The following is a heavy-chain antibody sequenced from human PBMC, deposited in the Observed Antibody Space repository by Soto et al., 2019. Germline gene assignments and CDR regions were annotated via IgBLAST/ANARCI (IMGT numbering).Heavy chain of an antibody. CDR1: GFTFSGYG. V-gene: IGHV3-30*18. CDR3: AKDWGGYDRFDY. D-gene: IGHD5-12*01. J-gene: IGHJ4*02. Sequence: GGSLRLSCAASGFTFSGYGMHWVRQAPGKGLEWVAVISYDGSNKYYADSVKGRFTISRDNSKNTLYLQMNSLRAEDTAVYYCAKDWGGYDRFDYWGQGTLVTVSS. CDR2: ISYDGSNK.